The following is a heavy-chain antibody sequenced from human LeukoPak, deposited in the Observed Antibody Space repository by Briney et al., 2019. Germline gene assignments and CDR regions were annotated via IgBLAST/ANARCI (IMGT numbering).Heavy chain of an antibody. D-gene: IGHD3-22*01. V-gene: IGHV1-18*01. CDR3: ARADSSGTPNLS. CDR2: ISAYNGNT. Sequence: ASVKVSCKASGYTFTSYGISWVRQAPGQGLEWMGWISAYNGNTNYAQKLQGRVTMTTDTATSTAYMELRSLRSDDTAVYYCARADSSGTPNLSWGQGTLVTVSS. CDR1: GYTFTSYG. J-gene: IGHJ4*02.